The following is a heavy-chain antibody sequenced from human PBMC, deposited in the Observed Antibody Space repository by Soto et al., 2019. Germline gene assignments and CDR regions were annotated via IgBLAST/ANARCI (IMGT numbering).Heavy chain of an antibody. CDR3: ARDHYGDYDS. Sequence: PGGSLRLSCATSGFTFSSYWMHWVRQAPGKGLVWVSRTDSDGTSTTYADSVKGRFTISRDNAKNTLYLQMNSLRAEDTAVYYCARDHYGDYDSWGQGTLVTVSS. CDR2: TDSDGTST. D-gene: IGHD4-17*01. V-gene: IGHV3-74*01. CDR1: GFTFSSYW. J-gene: IGHJ5*01.